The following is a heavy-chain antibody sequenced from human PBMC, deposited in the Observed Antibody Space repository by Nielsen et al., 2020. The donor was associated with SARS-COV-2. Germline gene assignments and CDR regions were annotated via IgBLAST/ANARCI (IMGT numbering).Heavy chain of an antibody. CDR3: ARVNPSSGSWFDAFDI. V-gene: IGHV3-73*01. CDR2: VKNKDNDYAT. Sequence: GGSLRLSCAASGFTFSVSSVNWVRQAPGKGLEWLGRVKNKDNDYATTYGASVKGRLKISRDDSKNTAYLQMNSLKSEDSALYFCARVNPSSGSWFDAFDIWGQGTMVTVSS. D-gene: IGHD6-13*01. J-gene: IGHJ3*02. CDR1: GFTFSVSS.